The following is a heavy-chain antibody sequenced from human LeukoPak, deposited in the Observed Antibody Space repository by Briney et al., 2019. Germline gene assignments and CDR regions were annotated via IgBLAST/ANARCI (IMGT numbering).Heavy chain of an antibody. Sequence: GASVKVSCKASGYTFTSYDINWVRQATGQGLEWMGWMNPNSGNTGYAQKFQGRVTMTRNTSISTAYMELSSLRSEDTAVYYCARKHIMVREADLYYYGMDVWGQGTTVTVSS. J-gene: IGHJ6*02. D-gene: IGHD3-10*01. V-gene: IGHV1-8*01. CDR1: GYTFTSYD. CDR2: MNPNSGNT. CDR3: ARKHIMVREADLYYYGMDV.